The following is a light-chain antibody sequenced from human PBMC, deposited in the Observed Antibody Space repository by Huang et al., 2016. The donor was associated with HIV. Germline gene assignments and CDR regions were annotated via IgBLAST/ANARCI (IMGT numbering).Light chain of an antibody. CDR2: DVS. J-gene: IGKJ3*01. CDR3: QQRSNWPPLFT. CDR1: QSVSSY. V-gene: IGKV3-11*01. Sequence: ENVLTQSPATLSLSPVERVTLSCRASQSVSSYLAWYQQKPGQAPRLLIYDVSKRATGIPARFSGSGYGADFTLTISSLEPEDFAVYYCQQRSNWPPLFTFGPGTIVDIK.